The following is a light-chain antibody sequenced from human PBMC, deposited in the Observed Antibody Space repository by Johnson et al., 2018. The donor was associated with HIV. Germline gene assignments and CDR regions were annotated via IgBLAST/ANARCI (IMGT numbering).Light chain of an antibody. CDR3: AAWASGLGAHYV. CDR1: SSNIGNNY. V-gene: IGLV1-51*01. J-gene: IGLJ1*01. CDR2: DNG. Sequence: QPVLTQPPSVSAAPGQKVTISCSGSSSNIGNNYVSWYQQVPGAAPKLLIYDNGKRPSGIPARSSGSKSGTSATLGITGLQTGDEAEYYCAAWASGLGAHYVFGNGTKVTVL.